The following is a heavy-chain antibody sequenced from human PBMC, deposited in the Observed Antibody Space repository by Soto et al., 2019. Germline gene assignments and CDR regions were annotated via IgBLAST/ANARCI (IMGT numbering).Heavy chain of an antibody. CDR2: MTPRSGKT. Sequence: QVQLVQSGAEVKKPGASMKVSCKASGYTFNNYDINWVRQATGQGLEWLGWMTPRSGKTGYAQKFQGRVTMTMNSAQSTAYMELSSLRSEDTAVYYCARTSRSGYDNYADWGQGTLVTVSS. V-gene: IGHV1-8*02. J-gene: IGHJ4*02. CDR1: GYTFNNYD. D-gene: IGHD6-19*01. CDR3: ARTSRSGYDNYAD.